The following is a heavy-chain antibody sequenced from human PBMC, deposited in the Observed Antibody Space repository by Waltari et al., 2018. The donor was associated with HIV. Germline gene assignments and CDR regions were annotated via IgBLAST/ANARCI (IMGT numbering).Heavy chain of an antibody. CDR2: ISGYNANT. J-gene: IGHJ6*02. V-gene: IGHV1-18*01. CDR3: ARGLGGSYYYGVDV. CDR1: GYIFTNSA. Sequence: QVHLVQSGAELKMPGASVRVSCKPSGYIFTNSAVSWVRQAPGQGLEWLGWISGYNANTNYAQRLQGRVTLTTDTSTGTAYMELRSLRSDDTAVYYCARGLGGSYYYGVDVWGQGTTVTVS.